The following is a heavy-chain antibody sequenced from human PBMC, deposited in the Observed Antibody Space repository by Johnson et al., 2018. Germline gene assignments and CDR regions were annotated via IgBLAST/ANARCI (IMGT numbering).Heavy chain of an antibody. CDR2: ISSSSSTI. D-gene: IGHD3-3*01. CDR1: GFTFSSYS. CDR3: ARVAWSVYKYYYYMDV. V-gene: IGHV3-48*01. J-gene: IGHJ6*03. Sequence: EVQLVESGGGLVQPGRSLRLSCAASGFTFSSYSMNWVRQAPGKGLEWVSYISSSSSTIYYADSVKGRFTISRDNAKNSLYLQMNSLRAEDTAVYYCARVAWSVYKYYYYMDVGGKGTTVTGSS.